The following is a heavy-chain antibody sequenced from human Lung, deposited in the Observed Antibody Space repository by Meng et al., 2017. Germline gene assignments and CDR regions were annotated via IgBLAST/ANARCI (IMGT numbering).Heavy chain of an antibody. Sequence: QVSLQGSGPGLVKPLGTLSLTCAVSGGSISRSNWWSWVRQPPGKGLEWIGEIYHSGSTNYNPSLKSRVTISVDKSKNQFSLKLSSVTAADTAVYYCARGSITMVRGVSVFDPWGQGTLVTVSS. D-gene: IGHD3-10*01. V-gene: IGHV4-4*03. CDR3: ARGSITMVRGVSVFDP. CDR2: IYHSGST. CDR1: GGSISRSNW. J-gene: IGHJ5*02.